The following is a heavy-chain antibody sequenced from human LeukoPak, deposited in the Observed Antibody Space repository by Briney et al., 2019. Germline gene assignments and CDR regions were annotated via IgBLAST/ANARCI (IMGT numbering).Heavy chain of an antibody. CDR3: ARLLLPGVPYFDY. Sequence: ASLKISSRASDDSFTTYWIGWLRQMPGKGLEGLRIIYPGDSDTSFSPSFQGQVTISADNSLSTGYLQGSRLKASDTAIYYCARLLLPGVPYFDYWGEGTLATVSS. CDR2: IYPGDSDT. D-gene: IGHD2-21*01. J-gene: IGHJ4*02. V-gene: IGHV5-51*01. CDR1: DDSFTTYW.